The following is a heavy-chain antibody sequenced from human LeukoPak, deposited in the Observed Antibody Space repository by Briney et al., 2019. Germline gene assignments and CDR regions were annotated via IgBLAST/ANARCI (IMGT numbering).Heavy chain of an antibody. V-gene: IGHV4-4*07. J-gene: IGHJ5*02. CDR3: ARGHYYGSGTYYISP. Sequence: SETLSLTCTVSGGSLSNYYWSWIRQPAGKGLEWIGRIYTSGSTNYNPSLKSRVTMSVDASKNQFSLKLSSVTAADTAVYYCARGHYYGSGTYYISPWGQGTLVTVSS. D-gene: IGHD3-10*01. CDR2: IYTSGST. CDR1: GGSLSNYY.